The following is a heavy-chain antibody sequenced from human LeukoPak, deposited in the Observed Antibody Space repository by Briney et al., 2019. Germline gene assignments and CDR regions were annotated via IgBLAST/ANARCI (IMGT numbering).Heavy chain of an antibody. CDR1: GFTFSDYY. CDR2: ISSSGSTI. J-gene: IGHJ4*02. D-gene: IGHD1-7*01. V-gene: IGHV3-11*01. Sequence: PGGSLRPSCAASGFTFSDYYMSWIRQAPGKGLEWVSYISSSGSTIYYADSVKGRFTISRDNAKNSLYLQMSSLRAEDTAVYYCARDDWNYPFDYWGQGTLVTVSS. CDR3: ARDDWNYPFDY.